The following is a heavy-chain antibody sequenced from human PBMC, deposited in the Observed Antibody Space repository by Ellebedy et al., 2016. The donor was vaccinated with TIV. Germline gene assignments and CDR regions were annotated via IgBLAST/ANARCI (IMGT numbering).Heavy chain of an antibody. V-gene: IGHV4-59*01. CDR2: IDDSGRT. D-gene: IGHD3-22*01. CDR1: GGSINTDF. Sequence: GSLRLSCNVSGGSINTDFWNWLRQAPGKGLEWIGYIDDSGRTHYNPSLRSRATISRDTSKNQFSLSLRTMTAADTAVFFCARGRARYSELSAFDVWGQGTVVTVPS. CDR3: ARGRARYSELSAFDV. J-gene: IGHJ3*01.